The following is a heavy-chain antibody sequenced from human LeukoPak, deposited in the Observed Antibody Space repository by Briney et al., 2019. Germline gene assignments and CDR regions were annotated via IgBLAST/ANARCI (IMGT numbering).Heavy chain of an antibody. CDR1: GGSISSYY. CDR2: IYYSGST. V-gene: IGHV4-59*08. J-gene: IGHJ5*02. D-gene: IGHD2-2*01. CDR3: ARRQLVVPFSWFDP. Sequence: SETLSLTYTVSGGSISSYYWSWIRQPPGKGLEWIGYIYYSGSTNYNPSLKSRVTISVDTSKNQFSLKLSSVTAADTAVYYCARRQLVVPFSWFDPWGQGTLVTVSS.